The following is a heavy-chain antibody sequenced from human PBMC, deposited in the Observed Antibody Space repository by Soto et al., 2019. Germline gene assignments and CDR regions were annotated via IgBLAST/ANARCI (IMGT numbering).Heavy chain of an antibody. CDR3: ARSGRGVLRYFDWPVGGYDY. Sequence: ASVKVSCKASGYTFTSYYMHWVRQAPGQGLEWMGIINPSGGSTSYAQKFQGRVTMTRDTSTSTVYMEPSSLRSEDTAVYYCARSGRGVLRYFDWPVGGYDYWGQGTLVTVSS. J-gene: IGHJ4*02. CDR1: GYTFTSYY. V-gene: IGHV1-46*01. CDR2: INPSGGST. D-gene: IGHD3-9*01.